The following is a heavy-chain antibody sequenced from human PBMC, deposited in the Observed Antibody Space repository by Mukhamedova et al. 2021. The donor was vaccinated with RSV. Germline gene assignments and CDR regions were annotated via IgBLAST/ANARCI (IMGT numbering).Heavy chain of an antibody. J-gene: IGHJ6*03. Sequence: SSYGMHWVRQAPGKGLEWVAFIRYDGSNKYYADSVKGRFTISRDNSKNTLYLQMNSLRAEDTAVYYCAKDGAAADHYYYHYMDV. D-gene: IGHD6-13*01. CDR1: SSYG. CDR2: IRYDGSNK. CDR3: AKDGAAADHYYYHYMDV. V-gene: IGHV3-30*02.